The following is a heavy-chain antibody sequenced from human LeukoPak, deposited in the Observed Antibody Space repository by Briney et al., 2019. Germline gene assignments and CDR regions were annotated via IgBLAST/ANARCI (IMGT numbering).Heavy chain of an antibody. CDR2: FDPEDGAT. D-gene: IGHD5-12*01. CDR3: ATVVLYSGYYFDY. J-gene: IGHJ4*02. CDR1: RYTLTELS. Sequence: AAVKVSCKVSRYTLTELSMHWVRQAPGKGLEWMGGFDPEDGATIYAQKFQGRVTMTEDTSTDTAYMELSSLRSEDTAVYYCATVVLYSGYYFDYWGQGTLVTVSS. V-gene: IGHV1-24*01.